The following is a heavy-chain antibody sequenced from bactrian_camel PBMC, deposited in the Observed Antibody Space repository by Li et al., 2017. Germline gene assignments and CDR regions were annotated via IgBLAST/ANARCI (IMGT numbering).Heavy chain of an antibody. V-gene: IGHV3S53*01. Sequence: HVQLVESGGGSVQAGGSLRLSCAAPGYIGSDYCMGWFRQAPGKQREGVAGIDRDGFTTYAEAVKGRFTISQDNAKNTLYLQMDNLKPEDTAMYYCMADPSVFPVCRLGVMRMDYRGQGTQVTVS. CDR1: GYIGSDYC. CDR3: MADPSVFPVCRLGVMRMDY. J-gene: IGHJ4*01. CDR2: IDRDGFT.